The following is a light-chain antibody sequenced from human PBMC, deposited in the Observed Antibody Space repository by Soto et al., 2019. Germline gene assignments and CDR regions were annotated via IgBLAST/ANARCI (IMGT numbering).Light chain of an antibody. CDR1: QSVSSN. Sequence: EIVMTQSPATLSVSPGERATLSCRASQSVSSNLAWDQQKPGQAPRLLIYGASTRATGIPARFSGSGSGTXXXXXXXSLQSEDFAVYYCQQYNNWPRTFGQGTKVEIK. CDR3: QQYNNWPRT. V-gene: IGKV3-15*01. CDR2: GAS. J-gene: IGKJ1*01.